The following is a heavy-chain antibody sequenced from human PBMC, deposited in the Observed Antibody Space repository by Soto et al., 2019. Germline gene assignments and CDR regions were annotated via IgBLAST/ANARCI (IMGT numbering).Heavy chain of an antibody. CDR2: THPGDSET. V-gene: IGHV5-51*01. CDR3: ARQGRDGHNQGYGMDV. J-gene: IGHJ6*02. CDR1: GDSFNTYW. Sequence: PGESLKISCKGSGDSFNTYWIAWVRQMSGKGLEWMGITHPGDSETRYSPSFEGQVTISADKSISTAYLQWSSLKASDTAMYYCARQGRDGHNQGYGMDVWGQGTTVTAP.